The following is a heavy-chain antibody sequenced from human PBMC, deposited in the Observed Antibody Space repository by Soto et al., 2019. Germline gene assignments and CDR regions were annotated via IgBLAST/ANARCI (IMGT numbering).Heavy chain of an antibody. CDR3: ARRLGGDSSGYYPQLSGMDV. CDR1: GGSMKSSSYY. J-gene: IGHJ6*02. CDR2: IYYSGST. Sequence: SETLALTSTVSGGSMKSSSYYWGWIRQPPGKGLEWIGSIYYSGSTYYNPSLKSRVTISVDTSKNQFSLKLSSVTAADTAVYYCARRLGGDSSGYYPQLSGMDVWGQGTTVTVSS. D-gene: IGHD3-22*01. V-gene: IGHV4-39*01.